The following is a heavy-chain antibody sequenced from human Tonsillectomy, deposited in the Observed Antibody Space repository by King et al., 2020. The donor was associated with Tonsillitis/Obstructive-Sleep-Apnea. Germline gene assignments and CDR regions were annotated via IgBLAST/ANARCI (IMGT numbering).Heavy chain of an antibody. Sequence: EVQLVESGGGLVQPGRSLRLSCTASGFTFGDYAMSWVRQALGKGLEWVGFIRSKAYGGTTEYAASVKGRFTISRDDSKSIAYLQMNSLKTEDTAVYYCTRVAYYYDSSGYEGWFDPWGQGTLVTVSS. CDR1: GFTFGDYA. CDR3: TRVAYYYDSSGYEGWFDP. D-gene: IGHD3-22*01. CDR2: IRSKAYGGTT. V-gene: IGHV3-49*04. J-gene: IGHJ5*02.